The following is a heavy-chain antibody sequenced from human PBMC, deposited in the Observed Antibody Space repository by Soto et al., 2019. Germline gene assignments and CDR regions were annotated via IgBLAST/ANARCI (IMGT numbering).Heavy chain of an antibody. V-gene: IGHV1-69*13. CDR2: IIPIFGTA. CDR1: GGTFSSYA. CDR3: ARIRRESYGSGNRDYYYGMDV. D-gene: IGHD3-10*01. Sequence: GASVKVSCKASGGTFSSYAISWVRQAPGQGLEWMGGIIPIFGTANYAQKFQGRVTITADESTSTAYMELSSLRSEDTAVYYCARIRRESYGSGNRDYYYGMDVWGQGTTVTVSS. J-gene: IGHJ6*02.